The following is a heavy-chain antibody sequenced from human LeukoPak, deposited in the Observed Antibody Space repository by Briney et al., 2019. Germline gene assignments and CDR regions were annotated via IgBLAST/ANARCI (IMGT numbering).Heavy chain of an antibody. CDR1: GGSISSGDYY. V-gene: IGHV4-30-4*08. J-gene: IGHJ4*02. Sequence: PSQTLSLTCTVSGGSISSGDYYWSWIRQPPGKGLEWIGYIYYSGSTYYNPPLKSRVTISVDTSKNQFSLKLSSVTAADTAVYYCAREPSYDSSGIDYWGQGTLVTVSS. D-gene: IGHD3-22*01. CDR3: AREPSYDSSGIDY. CDR2: IYYSGST.